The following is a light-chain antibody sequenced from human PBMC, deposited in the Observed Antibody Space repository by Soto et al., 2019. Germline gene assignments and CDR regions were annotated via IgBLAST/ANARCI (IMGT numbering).Light chain of an antibody. Sequence: DIVLTQSPGTLSLSPGERATLSCRASQSVGSIYLAWYQQKPGQAPRLLIHGASNRASGIPDRFSGSGSGTDFTLTITRLEPEDFAVYYCQQYVSTPPFTFGQGTKLEI. CDR2: GAS. J-gene: IGKJ2*01. CDR1: QSVGSIY. V-gene: IGKV3-20*01. CDR3: QQYVSTPPFT.